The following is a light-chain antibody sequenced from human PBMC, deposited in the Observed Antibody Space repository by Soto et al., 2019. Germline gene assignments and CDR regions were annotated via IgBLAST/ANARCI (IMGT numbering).Light chain of an antibody. J-gene: IGKJ4*01. Sequence: ENVLTQSPATLSLSPGERATLSCRASQSVSSNLAWYQQKPGQAPRLLIYDASKRATGIPARFSGSGSGTDFTLTISSLQPEDFAVYYWHQRSNWPPTFGGGTKVEIK. CDR1: QSVSSN. CDR2: DAS. CDR3: HQRSNWPPT. V-gene: IGKV3-11*01.